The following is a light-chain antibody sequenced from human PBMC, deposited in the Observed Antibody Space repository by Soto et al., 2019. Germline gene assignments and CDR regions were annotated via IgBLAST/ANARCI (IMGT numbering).Light chain of an antibody. CDR3: SSYTSSSTPYV. CDR1: SSDVGGYNY. V-gene: IGLV2-14*01. J-gene: IGLJ1*01. CDR2: DVS. Sequence: QSVLTQPASVSGSPGQSSTISCTGTSSDVGGYNYVSWYQQHPGKAPKLMIYDVSNRPSRVSNRFSGSKSGNTASLTISGLQAEDEADYYCSSYTSSSTPYVFGTGTQLTVL.